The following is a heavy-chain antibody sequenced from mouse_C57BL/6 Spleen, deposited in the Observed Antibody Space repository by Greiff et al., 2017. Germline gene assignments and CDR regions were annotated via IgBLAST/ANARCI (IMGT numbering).Heavy chain of an antibody. V-gene: IGHV5-4*01. CDR3: ARDVYYVYDGFAY. Sequence: EVQGVESGGGLVKPGGSLKLSCAASGFTFSSYAMSWVRQTPEKRLEWVATISDGGSYTYYPDNVKGRFTISRDNAKNNLYLQMSHLKSEDTAMYYCARDVYYVYDGFAYWGQGALVTVSA. D-gene: IGHD2-2*01. J-gene: IGHJ3*01. CDR1: GFTFSSYA. CDR2: ISDGGSYT.